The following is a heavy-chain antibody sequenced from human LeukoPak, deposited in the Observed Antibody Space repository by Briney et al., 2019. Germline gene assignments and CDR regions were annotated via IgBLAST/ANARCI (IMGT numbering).Heavy chain of an antibody. V-gene: IGHV3-23*01. D-gene: IGHD2-15*01. CDR1: GFTFSSYA. J-gene: IGHJ4*02. Sequence: GGSLRLSCAASGFTFSSYAMSWVRQAPGKGLAWVSGLNEDGGYRYYADSVKGRFTTSRDNSENTLYLQMRSLSAEDTARYYCVRDFSCSGGSCPLFDSWGQGTLVTVSS. CDR2: LNEDGGYR. CDR3: VRDFSCSGGSCPLFDS.